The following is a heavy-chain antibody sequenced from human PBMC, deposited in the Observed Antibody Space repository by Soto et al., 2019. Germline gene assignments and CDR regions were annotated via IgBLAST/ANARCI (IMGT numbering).Heavy chain of an antibody. CDR3: ARVGKSWALRDFDY. CDR2: IYYSGST. V-gene: IGHV4-30-4*01. Sequence: SETLSLTCTVSGGSISSGDYYWSWIRQPPGKGLEWIGYIYYSGSTYYNPSLKSRVTISVDTSKNQFSLKLSSVTAADTAVYYCARVGKSWALRDFDYWGQGTLVTVSS. D-gene: IGHD3-10*01. CDR1: GGSISSGDYY. J-gene: IGHJ4*02.